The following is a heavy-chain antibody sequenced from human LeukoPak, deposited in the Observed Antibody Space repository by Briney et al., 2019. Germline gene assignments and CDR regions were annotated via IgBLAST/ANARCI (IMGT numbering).Heavy chain of an antibody. V-gene: IGHV4-4*02. J-gene: IGHJ5*02. D-gene: IGHD3-10*01. CDR1: GGSISSSNW. Sequence: SETLSLTCAVSGGSISSSNWWSWVRQPPGKGLEWIGEIYHSGSTNYNPSLKSRVTISVDKSKNQFSLKLSSVTAADTAVYYCARVVSGLPPSFDPWGQGTLVTVSS. CDR3: ARVVSGLPPSFDP. CDR2: IYHSGST.